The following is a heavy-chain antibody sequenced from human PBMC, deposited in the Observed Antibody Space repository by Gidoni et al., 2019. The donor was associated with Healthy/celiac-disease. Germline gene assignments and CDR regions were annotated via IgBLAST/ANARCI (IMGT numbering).Heavy chain of an antibody. CDR2: INYSGST. CDR3: ASVVPWPRRGGSYIDY. Sequence: QLQLQESGPGLVKPSETLSLTCTVSGGSISSSSYYWGWIRQPPGKGLEWIGSINYSGSTYYNPSLKSRVTISVDTSKNQFSLKLSSVTAADTAVYYCASVVPWPRRGGSYIDYWGQGTLVTVSS. J-gene: IGHJ4*02. D-gene: IGHD1-26*01. CDR1: GGSISSSSYY. V-gene: IGHV4-39*01.